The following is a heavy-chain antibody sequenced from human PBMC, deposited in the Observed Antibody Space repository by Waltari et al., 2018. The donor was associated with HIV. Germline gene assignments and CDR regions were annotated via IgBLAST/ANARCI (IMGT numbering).Heavy chain of an antibody. CDR1: GSIVSDSS. J-gene: IGHJ1*01. CDR3: AREVKYYDVGGDLWESET. Sequence: QVVHFGGHLFQPGWCLRLSCSPSGSIVSDSSMTLVLQTPGRVLECAAVIYSDRITHYAYSAKDRFVISRDKSKNTVFLQRNNLRPEDTAVYSCAREVKYYDVGGDLWESETWGQGTQVTVS. CDR2: IYSDRIT. D-gene: IGHD3-3*01. V-gene: IGHV3-66*02.